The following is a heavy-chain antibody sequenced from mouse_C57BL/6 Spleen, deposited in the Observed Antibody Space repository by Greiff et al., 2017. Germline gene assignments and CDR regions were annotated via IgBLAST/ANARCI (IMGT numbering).Heavy chain of an antibody. CDR2: IDPSDSYT. D-gene: IGHD2-4*01. CDR3: ARSPYYDYHDAMDY. J-gene: IGHJ4*01. V-gene: IGHV1-50*01. Sequence: QVQLQQPGAELVKPGASVKLSCKASGYTFTSYWMQWVKQRPGQGLEWIGEIDPSDSYTNYNQKFKGKATLTVDTSSSTAYMQLSSLTSEDSAVYYCARSPYYDYHDAMDYWGQGTSVTVSS. CDR1: GYTFTSYW.